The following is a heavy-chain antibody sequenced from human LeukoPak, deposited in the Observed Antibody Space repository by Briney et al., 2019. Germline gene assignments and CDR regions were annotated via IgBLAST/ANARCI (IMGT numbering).Heavy chain of an antibody. CDR3: ARNPEAMIVVVSGMDV. CDR1: GFTFSSYE. CDR2: ISSSGSTI. D-gene: IGHD3-22*01. Sequence: PGGSLRLSCAASGFTFSSYEMNWVRQAPGKGLEWVSYISSSGSTIYYADSVKGRLTISRDNAKNSLYLQMNSLRAEDTAVYYCARNPEAMIVVVSGMDVWGQGTTVTVSS. V-gene: IGHV3-48*03. J-gene: IGHJ6*02.